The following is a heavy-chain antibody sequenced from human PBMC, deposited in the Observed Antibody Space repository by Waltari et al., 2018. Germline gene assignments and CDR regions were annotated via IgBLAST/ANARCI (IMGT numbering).Heavy chain of an antibody. CDR2: IYTSGST. CDR3: ARETSLEDIVVVPAATDAFDI. Sequence: QVQLQESGPGLVKPSETLSLTCTVSGGSISSYYWSWIRQPAGTGLGWIGRIYTSGSTNYNPSLKSRVTMSVDTSKNQFSLKLSSVTAADTAVYYCARETSLEDIVVVPAATDAFDIWGQGTMVTVSS. J-gene: IGHJ3*02. D-gene: IGHD2-2*01. V-gene: IGHV4-4*07. CDR1: GGSISSYY.